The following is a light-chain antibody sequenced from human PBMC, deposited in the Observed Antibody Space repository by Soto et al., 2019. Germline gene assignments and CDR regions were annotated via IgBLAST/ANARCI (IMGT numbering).Light chain of an antibody. CDR3: QQAFSTPYT. J-gene: IGKJ2*01. V-gene: IGKV1-39*01. Sequence: DIQMTQSPSSLSASVGDSVTITCRASQSVSGYFNWYQQKQGKAPKLLIYHASTLENRVPSHFSGSGVGTDFTLTISGLRPDDFASYYCQQAFSTPYTFGQGTKLEN. CDR1: QSVSGY. CDR2: HAS.